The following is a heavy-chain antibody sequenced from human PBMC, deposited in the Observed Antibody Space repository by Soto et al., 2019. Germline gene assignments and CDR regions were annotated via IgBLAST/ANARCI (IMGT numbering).Heavy chain of an antibody. CDR2: IFPPDSDT. V-gene: IGHV5-51*01. Sequence: GESLKISCKGSGYRFNSYSIAWVRQMPGKGLEWMGIIFPPDSDTTYSPSFQGQVTISADKSISTAYVQWSSLKASDTAIYYCARTQEKNTWYSDYWGQGTLVTVSS. J-gene: IGHJ4*02. CDR1: GYRFNSYS. CDR3: ARTQEKNTWYSDY.